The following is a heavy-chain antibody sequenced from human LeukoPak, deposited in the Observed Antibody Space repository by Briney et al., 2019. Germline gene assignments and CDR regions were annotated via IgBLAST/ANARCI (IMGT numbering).Heavy chain of an antibody. J-gene: IGHJ6*02. CDR1: GGTFSSYA. Sequence: ASVKVSCKASGGTFSSYAISWVRQAPGQGLEWMGGIIPIFGTADYAQKFQGRVTITADESTSTAYMELSSLRSEDTAVYYCATSGSTRYYYYGMDVWGQGTTVTVSS. CDR2: IIPIFGTA. D-gene: IGHD5/OR15-5a*01. CDR3: ATSGSTRYYYYGMDV. V-gene: IGHV1-69*13.